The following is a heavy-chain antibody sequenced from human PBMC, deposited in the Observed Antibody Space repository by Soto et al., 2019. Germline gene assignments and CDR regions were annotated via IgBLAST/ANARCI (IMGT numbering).Heavy chain of an antibody. Sequence: GGSLRVSCAASGFTFSSYWMHWVRQAPGKGLVWVSRINSDGSSTSYADSVKGRFTISRDNAKNTLYLQMNSLRAEDTAVYYCARGYSSGWFQVGAFDIWGQGTMVTVSS. CDR2: INSDGSST. D-gene: IGHD6-19*01. V-gene: IGHV3-74*01. CDR3: ARGYSSGWFQVGAFDI. CDR1: GFTFSSYW. J-gene: IGHJ3*02.